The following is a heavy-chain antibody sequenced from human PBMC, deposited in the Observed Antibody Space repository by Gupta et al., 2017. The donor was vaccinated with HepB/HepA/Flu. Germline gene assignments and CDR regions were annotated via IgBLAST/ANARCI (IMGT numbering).Heavy chain of an antibody. CDR1: GGSFSGYY. V-gene: IGHV4-34*01. CDR2: INHSGRT. J-gene: IGHJ4*02. D-gene: IGHD3-22*01. Sequence: QVQLQQWGAGLLKPSETLSLTCGVYGGSFSGYYWTWIRQSPGKGLERIGEINHSGRTNYNPSLKSRVTISVDTSKKQFSLRLNSVTVADTAVYYCARNTTDSSGYSHYFDYWGQGKLVTVSS. CDR3: ARNTTDSSGYSHYFDY.